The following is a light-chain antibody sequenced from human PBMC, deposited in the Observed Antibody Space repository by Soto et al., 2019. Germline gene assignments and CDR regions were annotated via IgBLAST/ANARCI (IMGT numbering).Light chain of an antibody. CDR2: AAS. J-gene: IGKJ1*01. CDR1: QGISSY. V-gene: IGKV1-9*01. Sequence: DIQWTQSPSFLSASVGDRVTITCRASQGISSYLAWYQQKPGKAPKLLIYAASTLQSGVPSRFSGSVSGTEFTLTISSLQPEDFATYYCQQLNSYPRTFGQGTKVEIK. CDR3: QQLNSYPRT.